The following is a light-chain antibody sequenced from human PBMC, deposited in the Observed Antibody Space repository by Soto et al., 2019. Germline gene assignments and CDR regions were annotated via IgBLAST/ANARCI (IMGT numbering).Light chain of an antibody. CDR3: QVWDTTNDHPI. J-gene: IGLJ2*01. CDR1: NIGDKA. Sequence: SYVLTQRPSVSVAPEKTARITCGGDNIGDKAVHWYQHRPGQAPVLVIYYDFERPSGIHERFSGSNSGNTATLMISRVEAGDEDDYYCQVWDTTNDHPIFGGGTKVTVL. V-gene: IGLV3-21*04. CDR2: YDF.